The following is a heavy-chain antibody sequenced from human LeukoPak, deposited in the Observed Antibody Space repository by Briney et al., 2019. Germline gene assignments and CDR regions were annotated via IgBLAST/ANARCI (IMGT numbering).Heavy chain of an antibody. CDR2: IIPIFGTA. J-gene: IGHJ4*02. CDR1: GGTFSSYA. Sequence: SVKVSCKASGGTFSSYAISWVRQAPGQGLEWMGGIIPIFGTANYAQKFQGRVTITADESTSTAYMELSSLRSEDTAVYYCARGDRIGRHRVTGGAFGYWGQGTLVTVSS. V-gene: IGHV1-69*13. D-gene: IGHD1-26*01. CDR3: ARGDRIGRHRVTGGAFGY.